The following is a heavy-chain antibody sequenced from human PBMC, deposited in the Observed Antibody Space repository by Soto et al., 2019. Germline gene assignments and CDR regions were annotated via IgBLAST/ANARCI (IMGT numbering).Heavy chain of an antibody. CDR1: GGSMIAYY. CDR3: ARVRGTAGKRYFDY. J-gene: IGHJ4*02. CDR2: TYYSGST. V-gene: IGHV4-59*01. Sequence: SETLSHTCTVSGGSMIAYYWNRIRHPPGNGLQSIGYTYYSGSTPYNPSLMSRVTISVDSSKNQFSLKLDSVTPADTDVYYWARVRGTAGKRYFDYWGPGTLVTVSS. D-gene: IGHD6-13*01.